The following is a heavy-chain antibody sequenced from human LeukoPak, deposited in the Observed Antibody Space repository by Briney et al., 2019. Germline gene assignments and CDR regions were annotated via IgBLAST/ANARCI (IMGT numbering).Heavy chain of an antibody. V-gene: IGHV3-7*01. CDR3: AREGYNGWNKGY. CDR1: GFTFSAYW. J-gene: IGHJ4*02. CDR2: IQENGNAK. Sequence: TGGSLRLSCAASGFTFSAYWMTWVRQAPGKGLEWVANIQENGNAKYYVDSVKGRFTISRDNAKNSLYLQMNSLRAEDTAVYYCAREGYNGWNKGYWGQGTLVTVSS. D-gene: IGHD5-24*01.